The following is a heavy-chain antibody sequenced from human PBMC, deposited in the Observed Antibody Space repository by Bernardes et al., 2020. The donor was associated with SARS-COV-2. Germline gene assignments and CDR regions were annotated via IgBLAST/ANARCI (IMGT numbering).Heavy chain of an antibody. CDR1: GYSFTGYY. J-gene: IGHJ4*02. CDR2: INPNSGDT. D-gene: IGHD3-9*01. Sequence: ASVKVSCKASGYSFTGYYIHWVRQAPGHGLEWMGWINPNSGDTNYVQKFQGWVTMTRDTSISAVYMELNRLTSDDTAVYYCARQAMTGWDFDFWGQGTLVTVSS. CDR3: ARQAMTGWDFDF. V-gene: IGHV1-2*04.